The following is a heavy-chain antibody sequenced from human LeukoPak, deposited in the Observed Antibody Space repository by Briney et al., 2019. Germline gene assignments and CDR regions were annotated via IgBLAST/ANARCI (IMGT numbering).Heavy chain of an antibody. CDR1: GYTFTAYY. J-gene: IGHJ4*02. V-gene: IGHV1-2*02. CDR2: INPNTGDT. CDR3: ASYPRYVSTLPFDY. Sequence: ASVKVSCKASGYTFTAYYLHWVRQAPGQRLEWMGWINPNTGDTESAQNFQGRVTMTRDTTISTAYLELTRLTSDDTAVYYCASYPRYVSTLPFDYWGQGTLVTVSS. D-gene: IGHD2-15*01.